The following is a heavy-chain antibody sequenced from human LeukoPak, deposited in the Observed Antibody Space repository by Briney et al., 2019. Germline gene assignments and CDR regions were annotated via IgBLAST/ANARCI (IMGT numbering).Heavy chain of an antibody. J-gene: IGHJ5*02. V-gene: IGHV4-34*01. CDR3: ARGSKMLGYNWFDP. D-gene: IGHD1-26*01. CDR1: GGSFSGYY. CDR2: INHCGST. Sequence: PSETLSLTCAVYGGSFSGYYWNWIRQPPGKGLEWIGEINHCGSTNYIPSLKSRVTISVDTSKNQFSLKLSSVTAADTAVYYCARGSKMLGYNWFDPWGQGTLVTVSS.